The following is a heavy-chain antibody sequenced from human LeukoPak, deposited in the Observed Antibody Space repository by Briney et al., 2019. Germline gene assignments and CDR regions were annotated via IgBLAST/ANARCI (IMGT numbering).Heavy chain of an antibody. Sequence: SETLSLTCTVSGGSISSYYWSWIRQPPGKGLEWIGYIYYSGSTNYNPSLKSRVTISLNTSQNQFSLKLNSVTAADTAVYYCATVASGWYPDYWGQGALVTVAS. J-gene: IGHJ4*02. D-gene: IGHD6-19*01. V-gene: IGHV4-59*01. CDR1: GGSISSYY. CDR3: ATVASGWYPDY. CDR2: IYYSGST.